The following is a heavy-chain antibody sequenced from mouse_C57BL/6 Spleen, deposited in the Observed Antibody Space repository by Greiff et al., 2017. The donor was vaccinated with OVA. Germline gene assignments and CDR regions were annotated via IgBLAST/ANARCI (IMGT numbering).Heavy chain of an antibody. Sequence: EVQRVESGGGLVKPGGSLKLSCAASGFTFSDYGMHWVRQAPEKGLEWVAYISSGSSTIYYADTVKGRFTISRDNAKNTLFLQMTSLRSEDTAMYYGAGGYYGSSYDWYFDVWGTGTTVTVSS. D-gene: IGHD1-1*01. J-gene: IGHJ1*03. V-gene: IGHV5-17*01. CDR1: GFTFSDYG. CDR2: ISSGSSTI. CDR3: AGGYYGSSYDWYFDV.